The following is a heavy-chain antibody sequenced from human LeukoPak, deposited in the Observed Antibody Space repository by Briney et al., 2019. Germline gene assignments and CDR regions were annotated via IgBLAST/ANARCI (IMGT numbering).Heavy chain of an antibody. CDR2: XNWNGGST. CDR3: ARIRAVAGTVRYYFDY. D-gene: IGHD6-19*01. CDR1: GFTFDDYG. Sequence: GGXXXXXXAXSGFTFDDYGMSWVRHAPGKGLEWVSGXNWNGGSTVYADSVKGRFTISRDNAKSSLYLQMNSLRAEDTALYYCARIRAVAGTVRYYFDYWGQGTLVTVSS. J-gene: IGHJ4*02. V-gene: IGHV3-20*04.